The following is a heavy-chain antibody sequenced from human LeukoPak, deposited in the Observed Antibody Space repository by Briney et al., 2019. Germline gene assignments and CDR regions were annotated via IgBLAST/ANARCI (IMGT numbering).Heavy chain of an antibody. J-gene: IGHJ6*02. CDR3: ARDSFIVVVPAVTYGMDV. Sequence: ASVKVSCKASGYTFTSYYMHWVRQAPGQGLGWMGIINPSGGSTSYAQKFQGRVTMTRDTSTSTVYMELSSLRSEDTAVYYCARDSFIVVVPAVTYGMDVWGQGTTVTVSS. CDR1: GYTFTSYY. D-gene: IGHD2-2*01. V-gene: IGHV1-46*01. CDR2: INPSGGST.